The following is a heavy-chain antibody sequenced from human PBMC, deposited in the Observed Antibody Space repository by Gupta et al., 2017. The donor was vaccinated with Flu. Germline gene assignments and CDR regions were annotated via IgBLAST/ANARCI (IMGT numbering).Heavy chain of an antibody. CDR3: AKGDTLRDY. V-gene: IGHV3-30*18. Sequence: QVQLVESGGGVVQPGRSLRLSCAASGFTFSSYGMHWVRQAPGKGLEWVAVISYDGSNKYYADSVKGRFTISRDNSKNTLYLQMNSLRAEDTAVYYCAKGDTLRDYWGQGTLVTVSS. D-gene: IGHD5-18*01. CDR1: GFTFSSYG. J-gene: IGHJ4*02. CDR2: ISYDGSNK.